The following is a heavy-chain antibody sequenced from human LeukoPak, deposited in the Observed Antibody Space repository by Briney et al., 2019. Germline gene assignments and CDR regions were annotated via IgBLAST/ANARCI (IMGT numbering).Heavy chain of an antibody. V-gene: IGHV1-2*02. Sequence: GASAKVSCKPSGYTFTAFLLHWGRQAPGQGLEWMGCIHPNSGGTKYAQKFQGRVTMTRDTSINTAYMDLDRLISDDAAVYYCAREGLGATKNFDYWGQGTPVIVSS. D-gene: IGHD1-26*01. CDR3: AREGLGATKNFDY. CDR2: IHPNSGGT. CDR1: GYTFTAFL. J-gene: IGHJ4*02.